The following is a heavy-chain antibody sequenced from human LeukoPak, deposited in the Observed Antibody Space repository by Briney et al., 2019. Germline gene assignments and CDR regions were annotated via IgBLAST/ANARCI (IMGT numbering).Heavy chain of an antibody. CDR1: GFTFSSYW. V-gene: IGHV3-21*01. Sequence: PGGSLRLSCAASGFTFSSYWMSWVRQAPGKGLEWVSSISSSSSYIYYADSVKGRFTISRDNAKNSLYLQMNSLRAEDTAVYYCARVSYSSGWYFASGEEGGSNFDYWGQGTLVTVSS. J-gene: IGHJ4*02. CDR3: ARVSYSSGWYFASGEEGGSNFDY. CDR2: ISSSSSYI. D-gene: IGHD6-19*01.